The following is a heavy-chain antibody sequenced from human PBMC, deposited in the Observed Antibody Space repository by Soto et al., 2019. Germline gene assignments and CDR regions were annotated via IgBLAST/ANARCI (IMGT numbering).Heavy chain of an antibody. V-gene: IGHV1-18*01. J-gene: IGHJ5*01. CDR1: GGTFSSYA. CDR2: ISPSNGNT. Sequence: ASVKVSCKASGGTFSSYAISWVRQAPGQGLEWVGRISPSNGNTDYAQRLQGRVTMTTDTSTSTAYMELRSLRSDDTAVYYCGRSPSRLLISPSPSPILFAPWAQGPLATASS. D-gene: IGHD2-2*01. CDR3: GRSPSRLLISPSPSPILFAP.